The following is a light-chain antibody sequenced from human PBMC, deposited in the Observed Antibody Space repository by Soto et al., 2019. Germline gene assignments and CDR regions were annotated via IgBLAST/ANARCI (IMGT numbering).Light chain of an antibody. CDR3: QQYYSYPRT. V-gene: IGKV1-5*01. CDR1: LSGSGW. CDR2: DAS. J-gene: IGKJ1*01. Sequence: GDRVTITCRAGLSGSGWMAWYQQKPGEAPKLLIYDASALPRGVPSRFSGSGSGTKFTLTIASLQPDDFATYYCQQYYSYPRTFGQGTKV.